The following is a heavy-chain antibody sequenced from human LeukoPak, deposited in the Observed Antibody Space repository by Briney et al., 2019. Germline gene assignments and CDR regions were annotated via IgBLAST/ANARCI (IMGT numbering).Heavy chain of an antibody. CDR3: VRLSGKCDYAKHAFDY. Sequence: SVKVSCKGSGGTFSSYAFSWVRQPPGKGLAWVGRIILILGIATYEKKLQGRVTIIADNSTSKPYMYLNNLRADDTAVYYCVRLSGKCDYAKHAFDYWGQGTLVTVSS. CDR1: GGTFSSYA. CDR2: IILILGIA. V-gene: IGHV1-69*04. D-gene: IGHD4-17*01. J-gene: IGHJ4*02.